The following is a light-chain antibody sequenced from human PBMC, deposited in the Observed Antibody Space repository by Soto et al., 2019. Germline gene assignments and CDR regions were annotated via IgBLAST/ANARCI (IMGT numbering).Light chain of an antibody. V-gene: IGKV3-15*01. Sequence: EIVMTQSPATLSVSPGERATLSCRASQSVSSNLAWYQQKPGQAPRLLIYGASTRATGIPARFSGSGSGREFTLTMSSQQSEDVAVYYCQQDNNWPWTCGQGTKVEIK. J-gene: IGKJ1*01. CDR2: GAS. CDR1: QSVSSN. CDR3: QQDNNWPWT.